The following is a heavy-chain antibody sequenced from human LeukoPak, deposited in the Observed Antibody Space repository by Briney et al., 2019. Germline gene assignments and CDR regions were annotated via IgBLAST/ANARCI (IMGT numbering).Heavy chain of an antibody. CDR3: ARWKGSSTSWSSRGSPYYMDV. Sequence: ASVKVSCKASGYTFTSYGISWVRQAPGQGLEWMGWISAYNGNTNYAQKLRGRVTMTTDTSTSTAYMELRSLRSDDTAVYYCARWKGSSTSWSSRGSPYYMDVWGKGTTVTVSS. J-gene: IGHJ6*03. CDR2: ISAYNGNT. V-gene: IGHV1-18*01. CDR1: GYTFTSYG. D-gene: IGHD2-2*01.